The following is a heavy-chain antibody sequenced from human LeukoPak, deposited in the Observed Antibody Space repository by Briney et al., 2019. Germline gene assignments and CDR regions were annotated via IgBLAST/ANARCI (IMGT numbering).Heavy chain of an antibody. V-gene: IGHV3-23*01. J-gene: IGHJ4*02. D-gene: IGHD3-22*01. CDR1: GSTFSSYA. Sequence: GASLRLSCAASGSTFSSYAMSWVRQAPGKGLEWVSAISGSGGSTYYADSVKGRFTISRDNSKNTLYLQMNSLRAEDTAVYYCAKDGNYYDSSGYYVYWGQGTLVTVSS. CDR3: AKDGNYYDSSGYYVY. CDR2: ISGSGGST.